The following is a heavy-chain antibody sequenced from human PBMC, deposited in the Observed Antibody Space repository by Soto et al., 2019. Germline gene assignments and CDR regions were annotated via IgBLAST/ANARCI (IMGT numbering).Heavy chain of an antibody. D-gene: IGHD2-15*01. CDR2: IGTAGDT. Sequence: GGSLRLSCAASGFTFSSYDMHWVRQSTGKGLEWVSAIGTAGDTYYPGSVKGRFTISRENAKNSLYLQMNSLRAGDTAVYYCAGAEREYCSGGSCHADAFDIWGQGTMVTVSS. J-gene: IGHJ3*02. CDR1: GFTFSSYD. CDR3: AGAEREYCSGGSCHADAFDI. V-gene: IGHV3-13*01.